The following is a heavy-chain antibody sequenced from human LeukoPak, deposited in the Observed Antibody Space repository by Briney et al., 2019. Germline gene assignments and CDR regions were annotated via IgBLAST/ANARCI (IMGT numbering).Heavy chain of an antibody. CDR2: IYYSGST. Sequence: PSETLSLTCTVSGGSISSGSYYWGWIRQPPGKGLEWIGSIYYSGSTYYNPSLKSRVTISVDTSKNQFSLKLSSVTAADTAVYYCARHMGQQLVPHWGQGTLVTVSS. CDR3: ARHMGQQLVPH. J-gene: IGHJ4*02. D-gene: IGHD6-13*01. CDR1: GGSISSGSYY. V-gene: IGHV4-39*01.